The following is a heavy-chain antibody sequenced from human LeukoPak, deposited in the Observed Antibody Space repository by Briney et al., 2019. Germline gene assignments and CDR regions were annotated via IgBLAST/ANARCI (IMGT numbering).Heavy chain of an antibody. CDR2: IYHSGST. V-gene: IGHV4-30-2*01. Sequence: SETLSLTCAVSGGSISSGGYSWSWIRQPPGKGLEWIGYIYHSGSTYYNPSLKSRVTISVDRSKNQFSLKLSSVTAADTAVYYCARAGVNRGSGSYDDYWGQGTLVTVSS. CDR3: ARAGVNRGSGSYDDY. J-gene: IGHJ4*02. CDR1: GGSISSGGYS. D-gene: IGHD3-10*01.